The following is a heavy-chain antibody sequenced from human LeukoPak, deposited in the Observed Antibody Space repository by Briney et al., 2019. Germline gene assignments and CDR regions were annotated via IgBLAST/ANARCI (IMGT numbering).Heavy chain of an antibody. CDR1: GGSFSGYY. V-gene: IGHV4-34*01. Sequence: SETLSLTCAVYGGSFSGYYWSWIRQPPGKGLEWIGDINHSGSTNYNPSFKSRVTISVDTSKNQFSLKLSSVTAADTAVYYCARGTKYYYDSSGYYFDYWGQGTLVTVSS. CDR3: ARGTKYYYDSSGYYFDY. D-gene: IGHD3-22*01. CDR2: INHSGST. J-gene: IGHJ4*02.